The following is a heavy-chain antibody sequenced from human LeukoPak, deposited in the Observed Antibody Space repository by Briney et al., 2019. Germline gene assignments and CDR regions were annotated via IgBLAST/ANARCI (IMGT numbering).Heavy chain of an antibody. V-gene: IGHV1-18*01. D-gene: IGHD3-22*01. J-gene: IGHJ4*02. CDR1: GGTFSSYA. CDR2: ISGYNGHT. CDR3: ARLAQHRYYYDSSDFRYYFDH. Sequence: ASVKVSCKASGGTFSSYAISWVRQAPGQGLEWMGWISGYNGHTNYAQKLQGRVTMTTDTSTSTAYMELRSLRSDDTAVYYCARLAQHRYYYDSSDFRYYFDHWGQGTLVTVSS.